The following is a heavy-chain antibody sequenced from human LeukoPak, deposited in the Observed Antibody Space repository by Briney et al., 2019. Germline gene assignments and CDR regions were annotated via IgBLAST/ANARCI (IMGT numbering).Heavy chain of an antibody. Sequence: PSETLSLTCTVSGGSISSYYWSWIRQPPGKGLEWIGYIYYSGSTNYNPSLKSRVTISIDTSKNQFSLKVSSVTAADTAVYYCARDISPYYFDNWGQGTLVTVSS. CDR2: IYYSGST. V-gene: IGHV4-59*01. CDR3: ARDISPYYFDN. CDR1: GGSISSYY. J-gene: IGHJ4*02.